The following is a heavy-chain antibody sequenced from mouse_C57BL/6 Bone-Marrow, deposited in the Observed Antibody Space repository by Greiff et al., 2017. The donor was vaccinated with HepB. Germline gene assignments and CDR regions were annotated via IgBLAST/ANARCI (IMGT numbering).Heavy chain of an antibody. CDR3: ARLGYGIQYYFDY. V-gene: IGHV1-69*01. D-gene: IGHD1-1*01. J-gene: IGHJ2*01. CDR1: GYTFTSYW. Sequence: QVQLQQPGAELVMPGASVKLSCKASGYTFTSYWMHWVKQRPGQGLEWIGEIDPSDSYTNYNQKFKGKSTLTVDKSSSTAYMQLSSLTSEDSAVYYCARLGYGIQYYFDYWGQGTTLTVSS. CDR2: IDPSDSYT.